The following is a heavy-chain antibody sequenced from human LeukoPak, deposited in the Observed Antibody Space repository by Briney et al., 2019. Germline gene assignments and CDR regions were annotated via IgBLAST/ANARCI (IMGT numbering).Heavy chain of an antibody. Sequence: PGGSLRLSCAASGFTFTTYAMIWVRRAPGKGLEWVSAISGSGDATYYADSVKGRFTISIDNSENTVYLQVNSLRADDTAVYYCARLSGTSGTTSRVLHYWGQGALVTVSS. CDR1: GFTFTTYA. D-gene: IGHD1-1*01. J-gene: IGHJ4*02. CDR2: ISGSGDAT. CDR3: ARLSGTSGTTSRVLHY. V-gene: IGHV3-23*01.